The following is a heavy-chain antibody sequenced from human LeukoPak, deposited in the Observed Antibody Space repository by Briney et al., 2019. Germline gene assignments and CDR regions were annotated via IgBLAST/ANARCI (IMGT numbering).Heavy chain of an antibody. V-gene: IGHV3-23*01. J-gene: IGHJ4*02. CDR2: ISGSGGST. CDR1: GFTFSTYI. D-gene: IGHD2-8*01. Sequence: GGSLRLSCAASGFTFSTYIMHWFRQAPGKGLEWVSAISGSGGSTYYTDAVKGRFTVSRDNSKNTLYLQMNSLRAEDTAVYYCAKDRPHPSVEPTNFDYWGQGTLVTVSS. CDR3: AKDRPHPSVEPTNFDY.